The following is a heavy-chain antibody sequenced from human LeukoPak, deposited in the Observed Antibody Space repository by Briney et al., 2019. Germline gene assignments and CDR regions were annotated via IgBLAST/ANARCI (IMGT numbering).Heavy chain of an antibody. D-gene: IGHD2-2*01. J-gene: IGHJ4*02. CDR2: INPSGGST. Sequence: GASVKVSCKASGYTFTSYYIHWVRQAPGQELEWMGIINPSGGSTHYAQKFQGRVTLTRDTSTSTVYMELSSLRPEDTAVFYCARTRCGSYTSCPWGFDYWGQGTLVTVSS. CDR1: GYTFTSYY. CDR3: ARTRCGSYTSCPWGFDY. V-gene: IGHV1-46*01.